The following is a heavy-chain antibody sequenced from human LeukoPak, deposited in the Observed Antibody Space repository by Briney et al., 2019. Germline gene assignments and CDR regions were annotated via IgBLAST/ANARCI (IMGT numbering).Heavy chain of an antibody. CDR3: ARDGWIQLWLYYYYYMDV. CDR2: ISSSSSYI. J-gene: IGHJ6*03. D-gene: IGHD5-18*01. Sequence: PGGSLRLSCTVSGFTVSSNSMSWVRQAPGKGLEWVSSISSSSSYIYYADSVKGRFTISRDNAKNSLYLQMNSLRAEDTAVYYCARDGWIQLWLYYYYYMDVWGKGTTVTVSS. V-gene: IGHV3-21*01. CDR1: GFTVSSNS.